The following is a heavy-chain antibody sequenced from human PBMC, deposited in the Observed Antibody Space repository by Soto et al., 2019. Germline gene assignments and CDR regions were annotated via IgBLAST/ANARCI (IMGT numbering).Heavy chain of an antibody. CDR3: ARFPVSNRGYYGSGPYYGMDV. CDR1: GGSFSGYY. CDR2: INHRERP. V-gene: IGHV4-34*01. J-gene: IGHJ6*02. D-gene: IGHD3-10*01. Sequence: SETLSLTCAVYGGSFSGYYWSWTRQPPGTGLEWIGEINHRERPKYNPPLKSRVTISVDTSKNQFSLKLSSVTAADTAVYYCARFPVSNRGYYGSGPYYGMDVWGQGTTVTVSS.